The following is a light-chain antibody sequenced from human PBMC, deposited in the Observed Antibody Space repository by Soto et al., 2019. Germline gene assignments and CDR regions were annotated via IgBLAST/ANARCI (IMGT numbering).Light chain of an antibody. CDR3: ASWDDRLNAVV. J-gene: IGLJ2*01. CDR2: DNN. Sequence: QSVLTQPPSASGIPGQRVTITCSGSNSNIGSNTVNWYQQLPGTAPKLLVYDNNKRPSGVPGRFSDSKSGTSASLAISGLQSEDEADYYCASWDDRLNAVVFGGGTKVTVL. CDR1: NSNIGSNT. V-gene: IGLV1-44*01.